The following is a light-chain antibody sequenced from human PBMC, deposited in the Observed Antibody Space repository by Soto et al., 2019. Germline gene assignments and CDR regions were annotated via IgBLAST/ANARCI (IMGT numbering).Light chain of an antibody. V-gene: IGKV3-20*01. CDR2: DAS. J-gene: IGKJ1*01. Sequence: ETVLTQSPATLSLSPGDRATLSCRASQTATGSSLAWYQQKPGQAPRLLISDASTRASGIPDRFSGSGSGTDFTLSISRLEPEDFAVYYCQQYGTAPRTFGQGTKVDIK. CDR3: QQYGTAPRT. CDR1: QTATGSS.